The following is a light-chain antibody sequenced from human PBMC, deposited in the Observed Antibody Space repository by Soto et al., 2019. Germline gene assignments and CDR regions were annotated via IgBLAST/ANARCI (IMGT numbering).Light chain of an antibody. V-gene: IGLV1-40*01. CDR3: QSYDSSLSEV. Sequence: QSVLTQPPSVSGAPGQRVTISCTGSSXNIGAGYDVHWYQQLPGTAPKLLIYGNSNRPSGVPDRFSGSKSGTSASLAITGLQAEDEADYYCQSYDSSLSEVFGTGTKFTVL. CDR2: GNS. CDR1: SXNIGAGYD. J-gene: IGLJ1*01.